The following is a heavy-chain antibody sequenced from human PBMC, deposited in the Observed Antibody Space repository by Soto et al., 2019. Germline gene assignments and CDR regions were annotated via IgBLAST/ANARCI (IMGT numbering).Heavy chain of an antibody. CDR2: MNPGSGDT. V-gene: IGHV1-8*01. J-gene: IGHJ5*02. CDR3: ARMETFGSLNWFDP. Sequence: ASVKVSCKASGYSFTNNDVSWVRQATGQGLEWMGWMNPGSGDTGYAQKFQGRVTMTRDISIATAYMELSSLRSDDTAIYYCARMETFGSLNWFDPWGKGTLVTVSS. CDR1: GYSFTNND. D-gene: IGHD3-16*01.